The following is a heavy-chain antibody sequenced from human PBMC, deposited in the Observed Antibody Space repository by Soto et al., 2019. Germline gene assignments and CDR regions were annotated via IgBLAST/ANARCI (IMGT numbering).Heavy chain of an antibody. V-gene: IGHV1-3*01. CDR1: GYTFTRFA. J-gene: IGHJ4*02. Sequence: QVQLVQSGAEVKKPGASVKVSCKASGYTFTRFAVHWVRQAPGQRLEWMGWIIPGNDNTKYSQKFQDRITITSDTSASTVYMELSSLKSEDTAVYYCAREGDQRDYDYGLDYWGQGTLVTVSS. CDR3: AREGDQRDYDYGLDY. D-gene: IGHD5-12*01. CDR2: IIPGNDNT.